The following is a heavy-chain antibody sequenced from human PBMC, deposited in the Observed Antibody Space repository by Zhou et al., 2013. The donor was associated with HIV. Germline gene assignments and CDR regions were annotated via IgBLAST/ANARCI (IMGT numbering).Heavy chain of an antibody. Sequence: QVQLVQSGAEVKKPGASVKVSCKASGYTFTDSYMHWVRQAPGQGLQWMGWIDPSSGGTKYAQQFQDRVTMTTDTSTSTAYMQLTRLISADTAVYYCATTSRPIDYWGQGTLVTVSS. CDR1: GYTFTDSY. CDR3: ATTSRPIDY. D-gene: IGHD2-2*01. J-gene: IGHJ4*02. V-gene: IGHV1-2*02. CDR2: IDPSSGGT.